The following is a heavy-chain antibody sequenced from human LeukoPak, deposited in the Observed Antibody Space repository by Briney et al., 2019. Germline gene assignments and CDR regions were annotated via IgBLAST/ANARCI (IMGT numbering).Heavy chain of an antibody. CDR1: GGSISSYY. J-gene: IGHJ5*02. CDR3: ARCIAVAGTGWFDP. Sequence: SETLSLTCTVSGGSISSYYWSWIRQPPGKGLEWIGYIYYSGSTNYNPSLKSRVTISVDTSKNQFSLKLSSVTAADTAVYYCARCIAVAGTGWFDPWGQGTLVTVSS. D-gene: IGHD6-19*01. V-gene: IGHV4-59*08. CDR2: IYYSGST.